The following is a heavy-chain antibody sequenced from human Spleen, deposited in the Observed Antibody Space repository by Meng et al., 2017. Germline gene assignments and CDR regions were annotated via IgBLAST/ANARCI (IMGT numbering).Heavy chain of an antibody. CDR2: INHSGST. Sequence: VPLPQRGDGLLKPSETLSLTCVVPGGSFSDYYWSWSRQPPGKGLEWIGEINHSGSTNYNPSLESRATISVDTSQNNLSLKLSSVTAADSAVYYCARGPTTMAHDFDYWGQGTLVTVSS. J-gene: IGHJ4*02. CDR3: ARGPTTMAHDFDY. D-gene: IGHD4-11*01. V-gene: IGHV4-34*01. CDR1: GGSFSDYY.